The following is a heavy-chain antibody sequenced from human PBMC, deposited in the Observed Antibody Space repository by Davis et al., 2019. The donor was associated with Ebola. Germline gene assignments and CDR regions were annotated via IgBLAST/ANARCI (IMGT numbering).Heavy chain of an antibody. Sequence: SETLSLTCTVSGGSISSGGYYWSWIRQHPGKGLEWIGSVYYSGSTNYSPSLKSRVTISVDTSKNQFSLKLRSVTAADTAVYYCASQRGYTSGFFDYWGQGTRVTVSS. CDR3: ASQRGYTSGFFDY. CDR2: VYYSGST. J-gene: IGHJ4*02. D-gene: IGHD5-18*01. V-gene: IGHV4-39*01. CDR1: GGSISSGGYY.